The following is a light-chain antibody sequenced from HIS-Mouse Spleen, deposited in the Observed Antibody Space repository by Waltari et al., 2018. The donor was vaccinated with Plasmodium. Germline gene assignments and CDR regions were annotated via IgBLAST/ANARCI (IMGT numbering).Light chain of an antibody. CDR3: QQYGSSPLT. Sequence: EIVLTQYPGTLSLSPWERATLSCRASQSVSSSYLAWYQQKLGQAPRLLIYGASSRATGIPDRFSGSGSGTDFTLTISRLEPEDFAVYYCQQYGSSPLTFGGGTKVEIK. CDR1: QSVSSSY. J-gene: IGKJ4*01. V-gene: IGKV3-20*01. CDR2: GAS.